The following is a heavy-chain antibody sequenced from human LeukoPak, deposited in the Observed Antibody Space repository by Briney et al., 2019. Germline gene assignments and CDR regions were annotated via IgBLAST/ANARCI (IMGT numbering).Heavy chain of an antibody. Sequence: SETLSLTCAVYGGSFSGYYWSWIRQPPGKGLEWIGFIYYIGSTNYNPSLKSRVTISVDTSKNQFSLKLSSVTAADTAVYYCARVNSSSWVLDAFDIWGQGTMVTVSS. V-gene: IGHV4-59*01. CDR3: ARVNSSSWVLDAFDI. D-gene: IGHD6-13*01. CDR1: GGSFSGYY. J-gene: IGHJ3*02. CDR2: IYYIGST.